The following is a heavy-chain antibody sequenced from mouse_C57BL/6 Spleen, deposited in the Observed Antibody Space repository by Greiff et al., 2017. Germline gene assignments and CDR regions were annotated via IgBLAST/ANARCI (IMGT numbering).Heavy chain of an antibody. CDR1: GYTFTDYN. V-gene: IGHV1-22*01. CDR2: INPNNGGT. J-gene: IGHJ2*01. Sequence: VQLQQSGPELVKPGASVKMSCKASGYTFTDYNMHWVKQSHGKSLEWIGYINPNNGGTSYNQKFKGKATLTVNKSASTAYMELRSLTSEDSAVYYCAGGLLLRYFDYWGQGTTLTVSS. D-gene: IGHD1-1*01. CDR3: AGGLLLRYFDY.